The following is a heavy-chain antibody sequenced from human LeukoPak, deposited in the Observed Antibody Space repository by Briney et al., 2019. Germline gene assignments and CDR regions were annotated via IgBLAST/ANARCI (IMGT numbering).Heavy chain of an antibody. Sequence: SETLSLTCTVSGGSISSTSYYWGWIRQPPGKGLEWIGSVYYSASTYYNPSLKSRVTISVDTSKKQFSLKLSSVTAADTAVYYCARGVDYYGVWGQGTLVTVSS. CDR1: GGSISSTSYY. J-gene: IGHJ4*02. CDR3: ARGVDYYGV. V-gene: IGHV4-39*07. D-gene: IGHD3-10*01. CDR2: VYYSAST.